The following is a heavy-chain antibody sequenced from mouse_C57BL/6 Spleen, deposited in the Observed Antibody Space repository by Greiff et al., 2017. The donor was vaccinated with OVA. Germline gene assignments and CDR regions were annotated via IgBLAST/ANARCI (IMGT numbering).Heavy chain of an antibody. V-gene: IGHV1-26*01. D-gene: IGHD1-1*01. CDR3: ARAYYYGSSTGFAY. Sequence: VQLQQSGPELVKPGASVKISCKASGYTFTDYYMNWVKQSHGKSLEWIGDINPNNGGTSYNQKFKGKATLTVDKSSSTAYMELRSLTSEDSAVYYCARAYYYGSSTGFAYWGQGTLVTVSA. CDR2: INPNNGGT. J-gene: IGHJ3*01. CDR1: GYTFTDYY.